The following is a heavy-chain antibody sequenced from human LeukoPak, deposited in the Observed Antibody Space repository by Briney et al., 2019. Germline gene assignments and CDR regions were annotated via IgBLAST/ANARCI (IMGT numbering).Heavy chain of an antibody. CDR1: GYTFTSYG. D-gene: IGHD3-9*01. V-gene: IGHV1-18*01. Sequence: ASVKVSCKASGYTFTSYGISWVRQAPGQGLEWMGWISAYNGNTNYAQKLQGRVTMTTDTSTSTAYMELRSLRSDDTAVYYCARYCDILTGYYRGYYYYMDVWGKGTTVTVSS. J-gene: IGHJ6*03. CDR3: ARYCDILTGYYRGYYYYMDV. CDR2: ISAYNGNT.